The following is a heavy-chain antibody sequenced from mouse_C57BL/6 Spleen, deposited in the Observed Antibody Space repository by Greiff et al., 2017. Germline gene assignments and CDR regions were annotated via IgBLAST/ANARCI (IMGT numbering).Heavy chain of an antibody. J-gene: IGHJ1*03. CDR3: ARRKNYYGSSGDWYFDV. Sequence: QVQLQQSGAELVRPGTSVKVSCKASGYAFTNYLIEWVKQRPGQGLEWIGVINPGSGGTNYNEKFKGKATLTADKSSSTAYMQFSSLTSEDSAVYFCARRKNYYGSSGDWYFDVWGTGTTVTVPS. V-gene: IGHV1-54*01. D-gene: IGHD1-1*01. CDR1: GYAFTNYL. CDR2: INPGSGGT.